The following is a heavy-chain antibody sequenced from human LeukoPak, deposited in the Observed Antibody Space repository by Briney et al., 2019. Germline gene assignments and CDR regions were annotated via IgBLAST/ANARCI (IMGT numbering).Heavy chain of an antibody. CDR2: INPNSGGT. CDR1: GYTFTSYG. CDR3: ANYGGNSDFDY. V-gene: IGHV1-2*02. D-gene: IGHD4-23*01. Sequence: ASVKVSCKASGYTFTSYGISWVRQAPGQGLEWMGWINPNSGGTNYAQKFQGRVTMTRDTSISTAYMELSRLRSDDTAVYYCANYGGNSDFDYWGQGTLVTVSS. J-gene: IGHJ4*02.